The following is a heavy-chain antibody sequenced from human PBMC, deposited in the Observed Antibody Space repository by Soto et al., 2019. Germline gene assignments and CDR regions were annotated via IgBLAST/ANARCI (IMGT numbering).Heavy chain of an antibody. CDR2: ISGSGGST. V-gene: IGHV3-23*01. J-gene: IGHJ3*02. Sequence: PGVSLLLSSAASGFTFISYSMSWARQAPGKGLERVSAISGSGGSTYYADSVKGRFTISRDNSKNTLYLQMNSLRAEDTAVYYCATAVDYAAFDIWGQGTMVTVSS. D-gene: IGHD4-17*01. CDR3: ATAVDYAAFDI. CDR1: GFTFISYS.